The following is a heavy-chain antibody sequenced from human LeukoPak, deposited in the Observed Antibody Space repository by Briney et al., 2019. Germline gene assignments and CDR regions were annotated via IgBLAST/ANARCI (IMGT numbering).Heavy chain of an antibody. Sequence: SETLSLTRAVYGGSFSGYYWSWIRQPPGKGLEWIGEINHSGSTNYNPSLKSRVTISVDTSKNQFSLKLSSVTAADTAVYYCASVQGIFDYWGQGTLVTVSS. V-gene: IGHV4-34*01. CDR2: INHSGST. J-gene: IGHJ4*02. CDR3: ASVQGIFDY. D-gene: IGHD3-10*01. CDR1: GGSFSGYY.